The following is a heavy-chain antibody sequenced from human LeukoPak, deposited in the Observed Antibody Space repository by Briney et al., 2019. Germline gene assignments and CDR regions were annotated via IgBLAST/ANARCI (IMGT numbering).Heavy chain of an antibody. CDR1: GFTFNNYA. Sequence: GGSLRLSCAASGFTFNNYAISWVRQTPGKGLEWVSGISGTGVKTVYSDSVKGRFTISRDNSNNTLYLQMNSLRAEDTAVYYCAKVGRSGWSSSGGDFWGQGTLVTVSS. J-gene: IGHJ4*02. CDR2: ISGTGVKT. V-gene: IGHV3-23*01. CDR3: AKVGRSGWSSSGGDF. D-gene: IGHD6-19*01.